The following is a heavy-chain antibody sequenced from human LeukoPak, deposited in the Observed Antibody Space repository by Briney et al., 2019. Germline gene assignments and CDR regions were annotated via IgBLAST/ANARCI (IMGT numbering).Heavy chain of an antibody. Sequence: PSETLSLTCTVSGYSISSGYYWGWIRQPPGKGLEWIGSIYHSGSTYYNPSLKSRVTISVDTSKNQFSLKLSSVTAADTAVYYCARPPAAGTGGWFDPWGQGTLVTVSS. V-gene: IGHV4-38-2*02. J-gene: IGHJ5*02. CDR3: ARPPAAGTGGWFDP. CDR2: IYHSGST. D-gene: IGHD6-13*01. CDR1: GYSISSGYY.